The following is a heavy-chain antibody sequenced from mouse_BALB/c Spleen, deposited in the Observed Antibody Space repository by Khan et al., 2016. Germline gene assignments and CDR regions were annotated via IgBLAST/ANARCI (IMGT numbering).Heavy chain of an antibody. V-gene: IGHV9-3*02. CDR1: GYTFTNYG. J-gene: IGHJ2*01. CDR2: INTNTGEP. D-gene: IGHD2-1*01. Sequence: QIQLVQSGPELKKPGETVKISCKASGYTFTNYGMNWVKQAPGKGLKWMGWINTNTGEPTYAEEFKGRFAFSLETSASTAYLQINNLKNEDTATYFCARRSYFGNYDDWGQGTTLTVSS. CDR3: ARRSYFGNYDD.